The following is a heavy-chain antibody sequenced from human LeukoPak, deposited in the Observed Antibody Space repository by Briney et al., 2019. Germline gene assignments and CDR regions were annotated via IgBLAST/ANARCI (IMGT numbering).Heavy chain of an antibody. J-gene: IGHJ4*02. V-gene: IGHV4-59*01. Sequence: SETLSLTCTVSGGSISSYYWSWIRQPPGKGLEWIGYIYYSGSTNYNPSLKSRVIISVDTSKNQFSLKLSSVTAADTAVYYCARASVLLSADYWGQGTLVTVSS. D-gene: IGHD3-10*01. CDR1: GGSISSYY. CDR3: ARASVLLSADY. CDR2: IYYSGST.